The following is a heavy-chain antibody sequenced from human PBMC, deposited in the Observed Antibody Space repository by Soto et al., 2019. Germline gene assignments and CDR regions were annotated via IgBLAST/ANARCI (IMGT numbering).Heavy chain of an antibody. Sequence: SVKVSCKASGGTFSSYAISWVRQAPGQGLEWMGGVIPIFGTANYAQKFQGRVTITADESTSTAYMELSSLRSEDTAVYYCTWGELLTIRVVDPWGQGTLVTVSS. CDR1: GGTFSSYA. V-gene: IGHV1-69*13. D-gene: IGHD1-26*01. CDR3: TWGELLTIRVVDP. J-gene: IGHJ5*02. CDR2: VIPIFGTA.